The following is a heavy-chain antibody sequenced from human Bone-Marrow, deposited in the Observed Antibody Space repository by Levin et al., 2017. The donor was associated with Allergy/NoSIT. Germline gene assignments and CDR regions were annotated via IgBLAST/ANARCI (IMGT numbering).Heavy chain of an antibody. CDR3: TRYCSNYSCNLRH. D-gene: IGHD2-2*01. Sequence: GASVKVSCKASGYDFSIYGVNWVRQAPGQGLEWMGWISGYNGDTRYPQKFQGRVIMTIDTSTSTAYMELRSLRSDDTVVYYCTRYCSNYSCNLRHWGQGTLVTVSS. CDR1: GYDFSIYG. CDR2: ISGYNGDT. V-gene: IGHV1-18*01. J-gene: IGHJ4*02.